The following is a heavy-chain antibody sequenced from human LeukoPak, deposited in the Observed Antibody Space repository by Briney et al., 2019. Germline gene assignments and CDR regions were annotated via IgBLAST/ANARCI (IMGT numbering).Heavy chain of an antibody. J-gene: IGHJ4*02. CDR1: GFTFSSYG. D-gene: IGHD2-15*01. V-gene: IGHV3-30*18. Sequence: AGGSLRLSCAASGFTFSSYGMHWVRQAPGKGLEWVAVISYDGSNKYYADSVKGRFTISRDNSKNTLYLQMNSLRAEDTAVYYCAKARDYSPFDYWGQGTLVTVSS. CDR2: ISYDGSNK. CDR3: AKARDYSPFDY.